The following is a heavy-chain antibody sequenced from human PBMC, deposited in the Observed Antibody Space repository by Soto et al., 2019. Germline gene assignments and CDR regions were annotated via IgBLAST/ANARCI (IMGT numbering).Heavy chain of an antibody. D-gene: IGHD3-10*01. CDR1: GFTFSSYA. CDR2: ISYDGSNK. Sequence: QVQLVESGGGVVQPGRSLRLSCAASGFTFSSYAMHWVHQAPGKGLEWVAVISYDGSNKYYADSVKGRFTISRDNSKNTLYLQMNSLRAEDTAVYYCARDLLEGMDVWGQGTTVTVSS. CDR3: ARDLLEGMDV. J-gene: IGHJ6*02. V-gene: IGHV3-30-3*01.